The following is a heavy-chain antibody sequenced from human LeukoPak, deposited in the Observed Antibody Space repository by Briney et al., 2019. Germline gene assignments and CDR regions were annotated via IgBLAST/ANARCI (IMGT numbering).Heavy chain of an antibody. D-gene: IGHD6-13*01. Sequence: SETLSLTCAVYGGSISSFYWSWIRQPPGKGLEWIAYIYYSGITNYNPSLKSRATISVDTSKKQFSLKLSSVTAADTAVYYCARVTIAAAGIEGWFDPWGQGTLVTVSS. CDR2: IYYSGIT. CDR1: GGSISSFY. V-gene: IGHV4-59*01. J-gene: IGHJ5*02. CDR3: ARVTIAAAGIEGWFDP.